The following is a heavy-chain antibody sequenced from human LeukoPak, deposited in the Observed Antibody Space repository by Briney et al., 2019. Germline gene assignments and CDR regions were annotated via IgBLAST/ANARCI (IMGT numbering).Heavy chain of an antibody. CDR1: GFTFSSYS. CDR3: ASSAWYHYFEY. Sequence: GGSLRLSCAASGFTFSSYSMNWVRQAPGKGLEWVSSISTSSSYINYADSVKGRFTISRDNAKNSLYLQMNSLRAEDTAVYYCASSAWYHYFEYWGQGTLVTVSS. V-gene: IGHV3-21*01. J-gene: IGHJ4*02. CDR2: ISTSSSYI. D-gene: IGHD6-19*01.